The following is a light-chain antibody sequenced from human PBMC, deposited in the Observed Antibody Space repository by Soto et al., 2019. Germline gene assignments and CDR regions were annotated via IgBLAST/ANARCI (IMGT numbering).Light chain of an antibody. CDR3: CSYAGRYTPYV. CDR2: DVT. CDR1: SSDVCGYNY. V-gene: IGLV2-11*01. Sequence: HSVRTQPLSGSGAPRQGITISRRGNSSDVCGYNYVSWYQQHPGKAPKLIIYDVTKRPSGVPDRFSGSKSGNTASLTISGLQAEDEADYYCCSYAGRYTPYVFATGTKVTVL. J-gene: IGLJ1*01.